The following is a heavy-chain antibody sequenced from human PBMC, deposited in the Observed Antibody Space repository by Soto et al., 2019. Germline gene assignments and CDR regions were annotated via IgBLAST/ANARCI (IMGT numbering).Heavy chain of an antibody. CDR3: ARYEFTRDYFDY. Sequence: GGSLRLSCAASGFTVSNNSMTWVRQAPGKGLQWISILYSGGSTYYADSVKGRFTISRDNSKNTLYLQMNSLRAEDTAVYYCARYEFTRDYFDYWGQGTLVTASS. D-gene: IGHD3-3*01. CDR2: LYSGGST. V-gene: IGHV3-66*01. CDR1: GFTVSNNS. J-gene: IGHJ4*02.